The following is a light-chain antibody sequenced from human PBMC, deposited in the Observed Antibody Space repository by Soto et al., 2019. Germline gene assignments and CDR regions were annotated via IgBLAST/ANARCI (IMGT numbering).Light chain of an antibody. Sequence: DIQVTQSPSSLSASVGDRVTITCRANHSIASYLNWFQQKPGKAPSLLIYAASTLHTVVPSRLSGSGSGTIFTLTISSLQPEDFATYYCQQSSTTPQFTFGPGTKVQIK. J-gene: IGKJ3*01. CDR1: HSIASY. V-gene: IGKV1-39*01. CDR3: QQSSTTPQFT. CDR2: AAS.